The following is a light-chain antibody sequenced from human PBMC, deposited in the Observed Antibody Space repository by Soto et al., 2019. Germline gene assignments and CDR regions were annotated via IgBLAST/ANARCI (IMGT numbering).Light chain of an antibody. Sequence: EMVRTQSPDSLALSLGERSTIKXKSSQSVIDSSKTKNYLEWYKQKPVQAPRFLVYDVSNRAHGIPARFSGGGSGTDFTLTISNLEPEDFAVYYCQQRSDWPWTFGQGTKVDIK. CDR2: DVS. CDR3: QQRSDWPWT. V-gene: IGKV3-11*01. J-gene: IGKJ1*01. CDR1: QSVIDSSKTKNY.